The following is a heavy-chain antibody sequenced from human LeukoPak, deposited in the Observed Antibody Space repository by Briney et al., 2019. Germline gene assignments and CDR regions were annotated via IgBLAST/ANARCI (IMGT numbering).Heavy chain of an antibody. CDR2: ISSSSSTI. J-gene: IGHJ4*02. CDR3: ATYSSSWFNYYFDY. CDR1: GFTFSSYS. D-gene: IGHD6-13*01. V-gene: IGHV3-48*04. Sequence: GGSLRLSCAASGFTFSSYSMNWVRQAPGKGLEWVSYISSSSSTIYYADSVKGRFTISRDNAKSSLYLQMNSLRAEDTAVYYCATYSSSWFNYYFDYWGQGTLVTVSS.